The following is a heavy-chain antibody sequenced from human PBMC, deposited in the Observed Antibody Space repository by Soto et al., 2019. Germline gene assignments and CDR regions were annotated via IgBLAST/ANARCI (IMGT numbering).Heavy chain of an antibody. Sequence: ASVKVSYKVSGYTRTELSMHWVRQAPGKGLEWMVGFDPGDGETIYAQKFQGRVTMTEDTSTDTAYMELSSLRSEDTAVYCCAPTPSDYGPYYYCYMDVWGKGTTVTVSS. V-gene: IGHV1-24*01. D-gene: IGHD3-10*01. CDR1: GYTRTELS. CDR3: APTPSDYGPYYYCYMDV. J-gene: IGHJ6*03. CDR2: FDPGDGET.